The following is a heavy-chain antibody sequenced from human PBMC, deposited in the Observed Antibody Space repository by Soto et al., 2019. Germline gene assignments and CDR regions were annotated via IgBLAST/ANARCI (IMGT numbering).Heavy chain of an antibody. CDR1: GGSISSYY. Sequence: PSETLSLTCTVSGGSISSYYWSWIRQPPGKGLEWIGYIYYSGSTNYNPSLKSRDTISVDTSKNQFSLKLSSVTAADTAVYYCAREVREDYGDYPHNSSDRWGHGTLVTVSS. V-gene: IGHV4-59*01. CDR3: AREVREDYGDYPHNSSDR. D-gene: IGHD4-17*01. J-gene: IGHJ5*02. CDR2: IYYSGST.